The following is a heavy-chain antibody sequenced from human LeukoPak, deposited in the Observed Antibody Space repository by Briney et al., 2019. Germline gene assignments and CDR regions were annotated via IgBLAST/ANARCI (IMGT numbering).Heavy chain of an antibody. CDR2: IYYSGST. CDR1: GGSISSYY. V-gene: IGHV4-59*01. Sequence: SETLSLTCTVSGGSISSYYWSWFRQPPGKGLEWIGYIYYSGSTNYNPSLKSRVTISVDTSKNQFSLKLSSVTAADTAVYYCARDPFWSGSSDAFDIWGQGTMVTVSS. CDR3: ARDPFWSGSSDAFDI. D-gene: IGHD3-3*01. J-gene: IGHJ3*02.